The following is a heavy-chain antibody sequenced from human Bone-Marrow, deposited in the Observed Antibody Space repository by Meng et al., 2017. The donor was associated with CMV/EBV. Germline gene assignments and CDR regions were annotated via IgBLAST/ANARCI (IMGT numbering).Heavy chain of an antibody. CDR1: GFTFDDYG. CDR2: INWNGGST. Sequence: GESLKISCAASGFTFDDYGMSWVRQAPGKGLEWVSGINWNGGSTGYADSVKGRFTISRDNAKNSLYLQMNSLRAEDTAVYYCARDGETTIFGVVITPYYGMDVWGQGTTVTVSS. D-gene: IGHD3-3*01. CDR3: ARDGETTIFGVVITPYYGMDV. J-gene: IGHJ6*02. V-gene: IGHV3-20*04.